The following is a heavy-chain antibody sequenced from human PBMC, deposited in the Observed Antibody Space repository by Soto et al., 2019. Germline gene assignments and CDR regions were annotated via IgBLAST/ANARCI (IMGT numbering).Heavy chain of an antibody. CDR1: GLTFSSCA. Sequence: GGSLRLSCAASGLTFSSCAMGWVRQAPGKGLEWASDIIDSGGSTYYADSGNGRFTIPRDNSKSTLYLQMTSLREHDTAVYYCARGPFDYDSDIVPPPWRGFDYWGQGTLVTVSS. J-gene: IGHJ4*02. CDR2: IIDSGGST. CDR3: ARGPFDYDSDIVPPPWRGFDY. D-gene: IGHD3-22*01. V-gene: IGHV3-23*01.